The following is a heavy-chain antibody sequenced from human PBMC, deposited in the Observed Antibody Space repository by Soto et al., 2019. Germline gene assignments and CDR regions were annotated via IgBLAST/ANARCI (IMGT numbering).Heavy chain of an antibody. D-gene: IGHD6-6*01. CDR1: GGTFSSYA. Sequence: GASVKVSCKASGGTFSSYAISWVRQAPGQGLEWMEEIIPIFGTANYAQKFQGRVTITADESESTAYMELSSLRSEDTAVYYCARLSIAAHEGNGMDVWGQGTTVTVSS. CDR2: IIPIFGTA. V-gene: IGHV1-69*13. CDR3: ARLSIAAHEGNGMDV. J-gene: IGHJ6*02.